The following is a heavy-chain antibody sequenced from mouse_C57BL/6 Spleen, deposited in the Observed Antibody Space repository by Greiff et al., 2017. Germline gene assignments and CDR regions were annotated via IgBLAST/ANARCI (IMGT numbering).Heavy chain of an antibody. V-gene: IGHV1-76*01. CDR3: ARGDLYYGSSYGYWYFDV. Sequence: QVQLQQSGAELVRPGASVKLSCKASGYTFTDYYINWVKQRPGRGLEWIARIYPGSGNTYYNEKFKGKATLTAEKSSSTAYMQLSSLTSEDSAVYFCARGDLYYGSSYGYWYFDVWGTGTTVTVSS. CDR2: IYPGSGNT. J-gene: IGHJ1*03. D-gene: IGHD1-1*01. CDR1: GYTFTDYY.